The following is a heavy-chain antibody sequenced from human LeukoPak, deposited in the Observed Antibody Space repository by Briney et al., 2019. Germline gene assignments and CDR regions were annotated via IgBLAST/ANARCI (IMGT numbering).Heavy chain of an antibody. D-gene: IGHD3-22*01. J-gene: IGHJ3*02. V-gene: IGHV4-61*02. Sequence: SETLSLTCTVSGDSISSGDYYWSWVRQPAGKGLEWIGRISSSGSTNYNPSLKSRVTISVDTSKNQFSLKLSSVTAADTAVYFCARGPYSYDSSGAFDIWGQGTMVTVSS. CDR2: ISSSGST. CDR1: GDSISSGDYY. CDR3: ARGPYSYDSSGAFDI.